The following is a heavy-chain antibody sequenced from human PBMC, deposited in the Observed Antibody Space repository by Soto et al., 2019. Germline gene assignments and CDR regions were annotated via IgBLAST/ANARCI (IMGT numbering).Heavy chain of an antibody. CDR3: ARDGPLYSSGWRNWFDP. V-gene: IGHV3-74*01. J-gene: IGHJ5*02. CDR1: GFTLSDYW. Sequence: PGGSLRLSCAASGFTLSDYWMHWVRQVPGKGLLWVSRISDDGGDTTYADSVKGRFTISRDNSKNTLYLQMDSLRAEDTAMYYCARDGPLYSSGWRNWFDPWGQGTLVTVSS. D-gene: IGHD6-19*01. CDR2: ISDDGGDT.